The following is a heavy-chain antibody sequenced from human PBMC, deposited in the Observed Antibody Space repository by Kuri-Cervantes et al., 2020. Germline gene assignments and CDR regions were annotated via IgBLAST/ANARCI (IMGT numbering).Heavy chain of an antibody. D-gene: IGHD2-2*01. V-gene: IGHV1-3*01. CDR1: GYTFTSYA. CDR2: INAGNGNT. Sequence: ASGKVSCKASGYTFTSYAMHWVRQAPGQRLEWMGWINAGNGNTKYSQKFQGRVTITRDTSASTAYMELSSLRSEDTAVYYCAGVKDCSSTSCYPNNFDYWGQGILVTVSS. CDR3: AGVKDCSSTSCYPNNFDY. J-gene: IGHJ4*02.